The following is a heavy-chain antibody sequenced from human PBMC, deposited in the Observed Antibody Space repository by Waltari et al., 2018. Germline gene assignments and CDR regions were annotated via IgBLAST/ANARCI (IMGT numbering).Heavy chain of an antibody. J-gene: IGHJ4*02. D-gene: IGHD2-15*01. Sequence: QVQLVESGGGGVQPGGSVRRSCEAAGVTVGKYAVHRGRQVPGKGLEWVALISFDGREKHYGDSVKDRFTTSRDNSKNIVYLQLNSLRPEDTGIYYCSKGAVEGYSRWWYLFDFWGQGTLVNVSS. CDR2: ISFDGREK. CDR1: GVTVGKYA. V-gene: IGHV3-30*18. CDR3: SKGAVEGYSRWWYLFDF.